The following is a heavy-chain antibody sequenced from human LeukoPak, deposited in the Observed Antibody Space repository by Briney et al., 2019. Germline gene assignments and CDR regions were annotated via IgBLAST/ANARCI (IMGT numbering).Heavy chain of an antibody. CDR1: GFTFSSYA. Sequence: GGSLRLSCAASGFTFSSYAMSRVRQAPGKGLEWVSAISGSGGSTYYADSVKGRFIISRDNSKNTLYLQMSSLRAEDTAVYYCAKRVGPTTYFDYWGQGTLVTVSS. J-gene: IGHJ4*02. CDR3: AKRVGPTTYFDY. V-gene: IGHV3-23*01. D-gene: IGHD1-26*01. CDR2: ISGSGGST.